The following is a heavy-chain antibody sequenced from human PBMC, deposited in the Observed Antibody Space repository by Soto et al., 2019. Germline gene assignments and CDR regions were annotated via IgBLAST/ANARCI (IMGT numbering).Heavy chain of an antibody. V-gene: IGHV3-23*01. CDR1: GFTFSSYA. CDR2: ISGSGGST. D-gene: IGHD6-6*01. J-gene: IGHJ3*02. CDR3: ARPRYKVSSSSSPFGI. Sequence: GGSLRLSCAASGFTFSSYAMSWVRQAPGKGLEWVSAISGSGGSTYYADSVKGRLTISRDNSKNTLYLQMNSLRAEDTAVYYCARPRYKVSSSSSPFGIWGQGTMVTVSS.